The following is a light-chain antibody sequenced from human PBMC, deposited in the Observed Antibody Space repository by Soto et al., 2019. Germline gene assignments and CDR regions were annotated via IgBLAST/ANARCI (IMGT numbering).Light chain of an antibody. CDR3: QHYGNSPPFT. J-gene: IGKJ2*01. CDR1: QSVSSSY. V-gene: IGKV3-20*01. CDR2: GAY. Sequence: EIVLTQSPGTLSLSPGERATLSCRASQSVSSSYLAWYQQKPGQAPRLLIYGAYSSATGIPDRFSGSGSGTDFTLTISRLEPEDFAVYFCQHYGNSPPFTFGQGTKVEIK.